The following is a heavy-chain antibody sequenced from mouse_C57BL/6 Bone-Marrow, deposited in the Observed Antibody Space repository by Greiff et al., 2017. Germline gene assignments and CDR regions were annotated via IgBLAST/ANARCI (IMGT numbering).Heavy chain of an antibody. CDR1: GYTFTSYW. Sequence: QVQLQQPGAELVKPGASAKLSCKASGYTFTSYWMHWVKQRPGQGLEWIGMIHPNSGSTNYNEKFKSKATLTVDKSSSTAYMQLSSLTSEDSAVYYCARGYYGSSYVWFAYWGQGTLVTVSA. D-gene: IGHD1-1*01. V-gene: IGHV1-64*01. CDR2: IHPNSGST. CDR3: ARGYYGSSYVWFAY. J-gene: IGHJ3*01.